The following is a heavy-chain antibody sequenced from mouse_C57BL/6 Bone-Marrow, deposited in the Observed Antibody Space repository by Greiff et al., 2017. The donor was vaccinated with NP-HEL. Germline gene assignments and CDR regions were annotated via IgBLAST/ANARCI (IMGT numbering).Heavy chain of an antibody. Sequence: VQLQQSGAELVRPGASVKLSCTVSGFNIKDDYMHWVKQRPEQGLEWIGWIDPENGDTVYASKFQGKATITADTSSNTAYLQLSSLTSEDTAVYYGTTGGSSPYAMDYWGQGTSVTVSS. D-gene: IGHD1-1*01. CDR2: IDPENGDT. CDR1: GFNIKDDY. V-gene: IGHV14-4*01. J-gene: IGHJ4*01. CDR3: TTGGSSPYAMDY.